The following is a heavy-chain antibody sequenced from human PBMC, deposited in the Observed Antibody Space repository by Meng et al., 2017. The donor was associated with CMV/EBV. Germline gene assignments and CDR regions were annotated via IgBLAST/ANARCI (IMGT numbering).Heavy chain of an antibody. CDR1: GGTFSSYA. J-gene: IGHJ5*02. CDR3: ARHFVVVPEKNWFDP. CDR2: IIPIFGPA. D-gene: IGHD2-2*01. Sequence: SVKVSCKASGGTFSSYAISWVRQAPGQGLEWMGGIIPIFGPANYAQKFQGRVTITTDESTSTAYMELSSLRSEDTAVYYCARHFVVVPEKNWFDPWGQGTLVTVSS. V-gene: IGHV1-69*05.